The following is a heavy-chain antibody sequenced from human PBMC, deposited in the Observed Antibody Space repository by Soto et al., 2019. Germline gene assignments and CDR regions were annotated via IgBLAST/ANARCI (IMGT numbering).Heavy chain of an antibody. Sequence: GASVKVSCKASGYTFTSYGIHWVRQAPGQGLEWMGGIIPIFGTANYAQKFQGRVTITADESTSTAYMELSSLRSEDTAVYYCASPWDGYYDILTGYGSYYYYGMDVWGQGTMVTVS. CDR3: ASPWDGYYDILTGYGSYYYYGMDV. D-gene: IGHD3-9*01. CDR2: IIPIFGTA. CDR1: GYTFTSYG. J-gene: IGHJ6*02. V-gene: IGHV1-69*13.